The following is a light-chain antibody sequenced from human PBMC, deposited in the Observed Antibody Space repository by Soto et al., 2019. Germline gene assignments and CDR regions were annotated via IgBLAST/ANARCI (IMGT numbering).Light chain of an antibody. J-gene: IGLJ3*02. Sequence: SYELTQPPSVSVAPGQTARITCGGNNIGSKSVHWYQHKPGQAPVLVVYDDSDRPSAIPVRFSGSNSGNTATLTISRVEAGDDADYYCQVWDSSSVFVEGTELTAL. V-gene: IGLV3-21*02. CDR3: QVWDSSSV. CDR1: NIGSKS. CDR2: DDS.